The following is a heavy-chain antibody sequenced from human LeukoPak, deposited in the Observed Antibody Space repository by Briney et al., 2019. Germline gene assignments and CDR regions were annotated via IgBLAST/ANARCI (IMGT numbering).Heavy chain of an antibody. Sequence: PGGSLRLSCAAPGFTFSSNSMNWVRQAPGKGLEWVSYISSSSSTIYYADSVKGRFTISRDNAKNSLYLQMNSLRDEDTAVYYCARERRAYYYGSGSLNYWGQGTLVTVSS. J-gene: IGHJ4*02. D-gene: IGHD3-10*01. CDR3: ARERRAYYYGSGSLNY. CDR2: ISSSSSTI. V-gene: IGHV3-48*02. CDR1: GFTFSSNS.